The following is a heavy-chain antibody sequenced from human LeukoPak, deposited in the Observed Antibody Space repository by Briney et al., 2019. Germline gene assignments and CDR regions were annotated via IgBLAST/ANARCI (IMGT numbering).Heavy chain of an antibody. Sequence: ASVKVSCKASGYTFTGYYMHWVRQAPGPGLEWMGWMNPNSGGTNYAQKFQGRVTMNRDTSISTAYMELSGLRSDDTAVYYCARDFGDIVVVPAAMSYWGQGTLVTVSS. CDR1: GYTFTGYY. D-gene: IGHD2-2*01. J-gene: IGHJ4*02. V-gene: IGHV1-2*02. CDR3: ARDFGDIVVVPAAMSY. CDR2: MNPNSGGT.